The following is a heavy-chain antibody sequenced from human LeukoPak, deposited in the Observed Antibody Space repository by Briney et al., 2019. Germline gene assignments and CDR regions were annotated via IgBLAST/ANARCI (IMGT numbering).Heavy chain of an antibody. CDR1: GFTFSSYG. CDR2: ISYDGSNK. Sequence: GGSLRLSCAASGFTFSSYGMHWVRQAPGKGLGWVAVISYDGSNKFYADSVKGRFTSSKDNSKNTLYLQMNSLRAEDTGVYYCSILYDYVWGSDREPFDYWGQGTLVTVSS. V-gene: IGHV3-30*03. D-gene: IGHD3-16*01. CDR3: SILYDYVWGSDREPFDY. J-gene: IGHJ4*02.